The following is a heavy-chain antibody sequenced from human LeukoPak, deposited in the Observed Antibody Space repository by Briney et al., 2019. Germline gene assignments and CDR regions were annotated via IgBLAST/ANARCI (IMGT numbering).Heavy chain of an antibody. D-gene: IGHD2-15*01. V-gene: IGHV1-46*01. J-gene: IGHJ4*02. Sequence: ASVKVSCKASGYTFTSYYMHWVRQAPGQGLEWMGIINPSGGSTSYAQKFQGRVTMTRDTSTSTAYMELTNLRSDDTAVCYCARGGYSDYWGQGTLVTVSS. CDR1: GYTFTSYY. CDR2: INPSGGST. CDR3: ARGGYSDY.